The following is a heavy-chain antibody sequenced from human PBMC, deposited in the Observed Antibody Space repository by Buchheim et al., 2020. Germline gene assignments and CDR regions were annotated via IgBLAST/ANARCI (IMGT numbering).Heavy chain of an antibody. D-gene: IGHD3-9*01. V-gene: IGHV3-7*01. CDR1: GFTFSSYW. J-gene: IGHJ4*02. CDR2: IRQDGSEK. Sequence: EVQLVESGGGLVQPGGSLRLSCAASGFTFSSYWMSWVRQAPGKGLEWVANIRQDGSEKYYVDSVKGRFTISRDHAKNSLYLQMNSLRAEDTAVYYCARDRYDILTGPDGFDYWGQGTL. CDR3: ARDRYDILTGPDGFDY.